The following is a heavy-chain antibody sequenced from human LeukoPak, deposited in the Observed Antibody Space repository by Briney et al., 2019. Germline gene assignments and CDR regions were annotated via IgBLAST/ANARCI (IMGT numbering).Heavy chain of an antibody. V-gene: IGHV3-23*01. J-gene: IGHJ4*02. D-gene: IGHD1-1*01. Sequence: QSGGSLRLSCAASGFTFSSYALSWVRQAPGKGLEWVSGISDSGDVTFYADSVKGRFTISRSNSKSTLYLQMNSLRAEDTALYYCARGGRNWYGFDYWGQGTVVTVSS. CDR1: GFTFSSYA. CDR3: ARGGRNWYGFDY. CDR2: ISDSGDVT.